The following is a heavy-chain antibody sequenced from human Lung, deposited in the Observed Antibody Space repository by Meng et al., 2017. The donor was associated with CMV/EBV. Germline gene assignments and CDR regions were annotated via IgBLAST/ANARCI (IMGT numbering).Heavy chain of an antibody. Sequence: SXKISXVASGFTLSTYDMTWVCQAPGKGLEWVSSISSSGSPIYYADSVQGRFTISRDNAKNSLHLQMHSLRVEDTAVYYCVHLPGDFWGDSFDVWGQGTXVNV. V-gene: IGHV3-48*03. CDR2: ISSSGSPI. CDR1: GFTLSTYD. CDR3: VHLPGDFWGDSFDV. J-gene: IGHJ3*01. D-gene: IGHD7-27*01.